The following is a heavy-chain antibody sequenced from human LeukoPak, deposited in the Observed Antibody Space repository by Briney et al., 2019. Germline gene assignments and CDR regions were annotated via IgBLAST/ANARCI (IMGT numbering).Heavy chain of an antibody. V-gene: IGHV4-4*09. CDR2: IYTSGST. D-gene: IGHD5-12*01. CDR1: GGSISSYY. J-gene: IGHJ4*02. CDR3: AREPTSGREPTSGRPLDY. Sequence: SETLSLTCTVSGGSISSYYWSWIRQPPGKGLEWIGYIYTSGSTNYNPSLKSRVTISVDTSKNQFSLKLSSVTAADTAVYYCAREPTSGREPTSGRPLDYWGQGTLVTVSS.